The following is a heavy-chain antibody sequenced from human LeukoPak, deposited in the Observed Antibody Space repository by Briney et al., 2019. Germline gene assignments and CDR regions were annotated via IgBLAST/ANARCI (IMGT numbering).Heavy chain of an antibody. CDR1: GGSFSGYY. V-gene: IGHV4-34*01. D-gene: IGHD6-19*01. CDR3: ARTYSGGWYPWFDP. Sequence: SETLSLTCAVYGGSFSGYYWSWIRQPPGKGLEWIGEINHSGSTNYNPSLKSRVTISVDTSKNQFSLQLSSVTAADTAVYYCARTYSGGWYPWFDPWGQGTLVTVSS. CDR2: INHSGST. J-gene: IGHJ5*02.